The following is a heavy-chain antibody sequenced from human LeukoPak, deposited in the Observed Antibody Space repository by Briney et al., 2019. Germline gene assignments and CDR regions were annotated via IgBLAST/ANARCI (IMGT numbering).Heavy chain of an antibody. J-gene: IGHJ4*02. Sequence: SETLSLTCAVYGGSFSGYHWSWIRQPPGKELEWIGEINHSESTSYNPSLKSQVTISVDTSKNQFSLKLSSVTAADTAVYYCARVNLLGYCTNGVCPGGGLPFDYWGQGTLVTVSS. CDR3: ARVNLLGYCTNGVCPGGGLPFDY. CDR2: INHSEST. CDR1: GGSFSGYH. V-gene: IGHV4-34*01. D-gene: IGHD2-8*01.